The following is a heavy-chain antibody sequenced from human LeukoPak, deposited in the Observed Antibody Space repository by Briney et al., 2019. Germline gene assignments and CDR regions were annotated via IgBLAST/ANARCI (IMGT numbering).Heavy chain of an antibody. Sequence: GGSLRLSCAASGFTFSNAWMSWVRQAPGKGLEWVGRIKSKTDGGTTDYAAPVKGRFTISRDDSKNTLYLQMNSLKTEDTAVYYCTAWETVGATSPDYWGQGTLVTVSS. V-gene: IGHV3-15*01. CDR1: GFTFSNAW. CDR3: TAWETVGATSPDY. CDR2: IKSKTDGGTT. J-gene: IGHJ4*02. D-gene: IGHD1-26*01.